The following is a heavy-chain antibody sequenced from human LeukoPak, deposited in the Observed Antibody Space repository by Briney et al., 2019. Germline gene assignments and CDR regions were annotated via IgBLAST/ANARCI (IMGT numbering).Heavy chain of an antibody. CDR3: ARDTGPSYPYWYFDL. CDR1: GYSISSGYY. D-gene: IGHD3-16*02. CDR2: IYHSGSS. V-gene: IGHV4-38-2*02. Sequence: SETLSLTCTVSGYSISSGYYWGWIRQPPGKGLEWIGSIYHSGSSYYNPSLKSRVTISVDTSKNQFSLKLSSVTAADTAVYYCARDTGPSYPYWYFDLWGRGTLVTVSS. J-gene: IGHJ2*01.